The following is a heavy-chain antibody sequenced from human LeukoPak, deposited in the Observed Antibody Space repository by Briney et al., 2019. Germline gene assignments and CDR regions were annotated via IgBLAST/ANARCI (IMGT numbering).Heavy chain of an antibody. J-gene: IGHJ1*01. CDR2: ISGSGHTT. CDR1: GFTFSSYA. Sequence: PGGSLRLSCAASGFTFSSYAMSWVRQAPGKGLEWVSVISGSGHTTYYADSVKGRFTISRDNSKNSLYLQMNSLRAEDTAVYYCARDKAYCGGDCYSNDYFQHWGQGTLVTVSS. CDR3: ARDKAYCGGDCYSNDYFQH. D-gene: IGHD2-21*02. V-gene: IGHV3-23*01.